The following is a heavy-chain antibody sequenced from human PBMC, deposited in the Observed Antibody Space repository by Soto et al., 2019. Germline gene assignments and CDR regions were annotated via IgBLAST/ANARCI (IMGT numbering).Heavy chain of an antibody. CDR2: IYYSGST. CDR3: ARHSAYYDILTGSLPAYYGMDV. D-gene: IGHD3-9*01. Sequence: SETLSLTCTVSGGSISSYYWSWIRQPPGKGLEWIGYIYYSGSTNYNPSLKSRVTISVDTSKNQFSLKLSSVTAADTAVYYCARHSAYYDILTGSLPAYYGMDVWGQGTTVTVSS. CDR1: GGSISSYY. J-gene: IGHJ6*02. V-gene: IGHV4-59*08.